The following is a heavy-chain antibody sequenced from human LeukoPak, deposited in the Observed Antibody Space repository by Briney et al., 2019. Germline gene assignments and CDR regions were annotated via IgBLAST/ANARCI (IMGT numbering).Heavy chain of an antibody. Sequence: GGSLRLSCAASGFTFTTYWMHWVRQSPGKGLLWVSHISTDGSSTDYADSVKGRFTISRDNAKNTVYLQMNSLRAEDTAVYYCARDLYSGSVDYWGQGTLVTVSS. CDR1: GFTFTTYW. CDR2: ISTDGSST. D-gene: IGHD6-6*01. J-gene: IGHJ4*02. V-gene: IGHV3-74*01. CDR3: ARDLYSGSVDY.